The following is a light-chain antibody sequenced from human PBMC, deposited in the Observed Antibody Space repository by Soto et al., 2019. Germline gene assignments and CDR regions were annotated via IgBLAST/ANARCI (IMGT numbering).Light chain of an antibody. CDR1: SSDVGGYNY. Sequence: QSALTQPPSASGSPGQSVTISCTGTSSDVGGYNYVSWYQQHPGKAPKLMIYEVSKRPSGVPDRFSGSKSGNTASLTVSGLRAADEADYFCSSYAGNKNVVFGGGTKLTVL. CDR2: EVS. CDR3: SSYAGNKNVV. V-gene: IGLV2-8*01. J-gene: IGLJ2*01.